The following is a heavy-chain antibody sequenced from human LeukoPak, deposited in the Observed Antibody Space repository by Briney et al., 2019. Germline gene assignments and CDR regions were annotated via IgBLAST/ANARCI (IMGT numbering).Heavy chain of an antibody. CDR2: ISSRSSTT. V-gene: IGHV3-48*01. D-gene: IGHD2-21*02. CDR3: AKALPRYCGGDCYGLDY. J-gene: IGHJ4*02. Sequence: GGSLRLSCTASGFTFSDYNMNWVRQAPGKGLEWISYISSRSSTTYYADSVKGRFTISRDNSKNTLYLQMNSLRAEDTAVYYCAKALPRYCGGDCYGLDYWGQGTLVTVSS. CDR1: GFTFSDYN.